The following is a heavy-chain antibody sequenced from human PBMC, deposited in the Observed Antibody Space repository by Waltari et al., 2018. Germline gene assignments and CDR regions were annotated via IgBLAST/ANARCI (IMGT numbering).Heavy chain of an antibody. CDR2: ISRSGGRA. D-gene: IGHD2-21*01. V-gene: IGHV3-23*01. Sequence: EVQLLASGGGLVQPGEYLRIYCAGSGFALDKSEMSWGRPGPGKGRELVSAISRSGGRALYGVAGKGRFTISRDNSKNTLYLQLNSLRVEDTAVYYCAKDRDESQPYCGSDCYWDSWGQGTLVTVSS. CDR3: AKDRDESQPYCGSDCYWDS. CDR1: GFALDKSE. J-gene: IGHJ4*02.